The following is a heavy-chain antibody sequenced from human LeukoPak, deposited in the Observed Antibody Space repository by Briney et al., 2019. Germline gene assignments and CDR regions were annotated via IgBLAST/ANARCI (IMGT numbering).Heavy chain of an antibody. J-gene: IGHJ4*02. CDR3: ARQNYGAAPLRY. D-gene: IGHD4/OR15-4a*01. V-gene: IGHV4-39*01. CDR1: GVSISSDDYL. Sequence: SETLSLTCTVSGVSISSDDYLWGWIRQSPGKGLEWIASVSYSGTVYYNPSLESRVTISLDTSKRQFSLTMNSVTAADTAVYYCARQNYGAAPLRYWGQGTLVTVSS. CDR2: VSYSGTV.